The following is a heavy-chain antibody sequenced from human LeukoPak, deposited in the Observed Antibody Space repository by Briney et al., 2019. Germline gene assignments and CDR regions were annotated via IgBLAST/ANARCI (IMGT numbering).Heavy chain of an antibody. J-gene: IGHJ6*02. CDR3: ARGDSYGYPLYYYGMDV. V-gene: IGHV4-34*01. CDR2: INHSGST. Sequence: PSETLSLTCAVYGGPFSGYYWSWIRQPPGKGLEWIGEINHSGSTNYNPSLKSRVTISVDTSKNQFSLKLSSVTAADTAVYYCARGDSYGYPLYYYGMDVWGQGTTVTVSS. CDR1: GGPFSGYY. D-gene: IGHD5-18*01.